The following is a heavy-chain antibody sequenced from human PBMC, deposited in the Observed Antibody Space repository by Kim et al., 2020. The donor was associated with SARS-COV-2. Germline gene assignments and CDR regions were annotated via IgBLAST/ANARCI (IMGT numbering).Heavy chain of an antibody. J-gene: IGHJ3*02. CDR1: GFTFSSYA. CDR3: AKDRGALLWFGELITEHQDGAFDI. Sequence: GGSLRLSCAASGFTFSSYAMSWVRQAPGKGLEWVSAISGSGGSTYYADSVKGRFTISRDNSKNTLYLQMNSLRAEDTAVYYCAKDRGALLWFGELITEHQDGAFDIWGQGTMVTVSS. D-gene: IGHD3-10*01. CDR2: ISGSGGST. V-gene: IGHV3-23*01.